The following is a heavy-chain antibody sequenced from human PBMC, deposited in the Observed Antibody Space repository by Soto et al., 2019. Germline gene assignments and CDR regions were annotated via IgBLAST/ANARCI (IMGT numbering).Heavy chain of an antibody. V-gene: IGHV1-69*02. CDR1: GGSFSTSS. CDR3: AAASPSIVGSTSGYYYYYGMDV. CDR2: IIAISGIA. J-gene: IGHJ6*02. D-gene: IGHD1-26*01. Sequence: SVKVSCKASGGSFSTSSINWVRQAPGQRPEWMGRIIAISGIASYAQKFQGRVTITGDKSTSTAYMEVSSLRSEDTAVYYCAAASPSIVGSTSGYYYYYGMDVWGQGTTVTVSS.